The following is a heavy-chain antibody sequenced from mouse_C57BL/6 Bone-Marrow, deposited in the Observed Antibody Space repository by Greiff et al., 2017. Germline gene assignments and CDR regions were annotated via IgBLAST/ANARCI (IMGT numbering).Heavy chain of an antibody. V-gene: IGHV1-80*01. D-gene: IGHD1-1*01. CDR2: IYPGDGDT. CDR3: ARGIERITAVPYFDY. J-gene: IGHJ2*01. CDR1: GYAFSSYW. Sequence: VQLQQSGAELVKPGASVKISCKASGYAFSSYWMNWVKQRPGKGLAWIGQIYPGDGDTNYNGKFKGKATLTADKSSSTAYMQLSSLTSEDSAVYFCARGIERITAVPYFDYWGQGTTLTVSS.